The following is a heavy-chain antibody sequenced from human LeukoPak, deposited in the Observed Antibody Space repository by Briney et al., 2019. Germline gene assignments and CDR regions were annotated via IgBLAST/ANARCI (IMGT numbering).Heavy chain of an antibody. CDR2: LSYDGSNK. V-gene: IGHV3-30*04. D-gene: IGHD4-17*01. J-gene: IGHJ4*02. Sequence: PGGSLRLSCAASGFTFTFKNYAMHWVRQAPGRGPEWVAFLSYDGSNKYYADSVKGRFTISRDNSKNTLYLQMDSLTADDTAVYFCACLRGPSDYWGQGTLVTVSS. CDR3: ACLRGPSDY. CDR1: GFTFTFKNYA.